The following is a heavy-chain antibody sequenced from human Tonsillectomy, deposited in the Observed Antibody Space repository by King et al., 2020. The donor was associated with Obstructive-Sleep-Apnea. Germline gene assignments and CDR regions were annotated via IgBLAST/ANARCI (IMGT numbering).Heavy chain of an antibody. CDR1: GYSISSGYY. CDR3: ARVGARGIISLGDY. D-gene: IGHD3-3*02. J-gene: IGHJ4*02. Sequence: LQLQESGPGRVKPSETLSLTCTVSGYSISSGYYWGWIRQPPGKGLEWIGSKSHRGTTYYNPSLKSRVTISLDTPRDQISLKLTSVTAADTAVYFCARVGARGIISLGDYWGQGTLVIVSS. V-gene: IGHV4-38-2*02. CDR2: KSHRGTT.